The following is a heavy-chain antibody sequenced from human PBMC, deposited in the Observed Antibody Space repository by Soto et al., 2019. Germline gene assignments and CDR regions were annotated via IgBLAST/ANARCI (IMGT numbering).Heavy chain of an antibody. CDR1: GFSLSTGGVG. CDR2: IYWNDDK. D-gene: IGHD3-9*01. V-gene: IGHV2-5*01. Sequence: SGPTLVNPTQTLTLTCTFSGFSLSTGGVGVGWIRQPPGKAPEWLALIYWNDDKRYSPSLNSRLTITKDTSKNQVVLTMSNMDPVDTATYYCGGYNVLPGYHGYGMDVWGQGTTVTVSS. J-gene: IGHJ6*02. CDR3: GGYNVLPGYHGYGMDV.